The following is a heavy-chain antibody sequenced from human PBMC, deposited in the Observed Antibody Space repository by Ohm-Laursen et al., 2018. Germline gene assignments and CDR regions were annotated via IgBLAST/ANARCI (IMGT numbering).Heavy chain of an antibody. J-gene: IGHJ5*02. CDR2: IYSGGST. Sequence: SLRLSCAASGFTVSDSYVSWVRQAPGKGLEWVSDIYSGGSTYYADSVKGRFTISRDNAKNSLYLQMNSLRVEDTAVYYCARAAGWFDPWGQGTLVTVAS. V-gene: IGHV3-53*01. CDR1: GFTVSDSY. CDR3: ARAAGWFDP.